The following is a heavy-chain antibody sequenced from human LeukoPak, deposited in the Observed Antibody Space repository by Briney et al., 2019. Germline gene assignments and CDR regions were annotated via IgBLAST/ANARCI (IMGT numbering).Heavy chain of an antibody. D-gene: IGHD1-26*01. CDR1: GFPFSDHY. V-gene: IGHV3-72*01. Sequence: SGGSLRLSCAASGFPFSDHYIDWVRQAPGKGLEWVGRSRDKGNSYTTAYAASVRGRFTISRDDSKNSLYLQMNSLRAEDTAVYYCAKDPAGAPTRAFDIWGQGTMVTVSS. CDR2: SRDKGNSYTT. CDR3: AKDPAGAPTRAFDI. J-gene: IGHJ3*02.